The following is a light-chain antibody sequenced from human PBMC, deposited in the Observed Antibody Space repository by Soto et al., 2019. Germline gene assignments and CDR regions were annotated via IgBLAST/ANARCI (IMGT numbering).Light chain of an antibody. J-gene: IGKJ4*01. Sequence: EIVLTQSPGTLSLSPGARATLSCRASQSVGSSYLAWYQQKPGQAPRLLIYGASSRATGIPDRFSGSGSGTDFTLTISRLEPEDFAVYYCQHYGTSSSFGGGTQVEIK. CDR2: GAS. CDR3: QHYGTSSS. V-gene: IGKV3-20*01. CDR1: QSVGSSY.